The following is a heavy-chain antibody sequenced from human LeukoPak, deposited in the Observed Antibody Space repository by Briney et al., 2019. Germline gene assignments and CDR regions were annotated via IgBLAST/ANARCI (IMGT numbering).Heavy chain of an antibody. V-gene: IGHV1-2*04. CDR3: ARAYSYGPNFDY. Sequence: ALVKVSCKASGYTFTGYYMHWVRQAPGQGLEWMGWINPNSGGTNYAQKFQGWVTMTRDTSISTAYMELSRLRSDDTAVYYCARAYSYGPNFDYWGQGTLVTVSS. CDR2: INPNSGGT. J-gene: IGHJ4*02. CDR1: GYTFTGYY. D-gene: IGHD5-18*01.